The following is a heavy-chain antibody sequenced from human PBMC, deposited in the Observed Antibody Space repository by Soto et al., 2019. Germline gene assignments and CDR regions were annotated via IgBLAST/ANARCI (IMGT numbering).Heavy chain of an antibody. CDR3: AKGHYYGSGTPNYFDS. D-gene: IGHD3-10*01. J-gene: IGHJ4*02. CDR2: ISGSGGST. V-gene: IGHV3-23*01. CDR1: GFTFSSYA. Sequence: GGSLRLSCAASGFTFSSYAMSWVRQAPGKGLEWVSAISGSGGSTYYADSVKGRFTIARDNSKNTLYLQMNSLRVGDMAEYYCAKGHYYGSGTPNYFDSWGPGTLVTVSS.